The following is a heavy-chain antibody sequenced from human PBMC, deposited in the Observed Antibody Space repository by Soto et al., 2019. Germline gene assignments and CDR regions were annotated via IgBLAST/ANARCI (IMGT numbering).Heavy chain of an antibody. CDR1: CGSIISYY. J-gene: IGHJ6*02. CDR3: ARSGYCSGGSCYPYYYYYYGMDV. CDR2: IYYSGST. D-gene: IGHD2-15*01. Sequence: SETLSLTCTFSCGSIISYYWSWIRQPPGKGLEWIGYIYYSGSTNYNPSLKSRVTISVDTSKNQFSLKLSSVTAADTAVYYCARSGYCSGGSCYPYYYYYYGMDVWGQGTTVTVSS. V-gene: IGHV4-59*01.